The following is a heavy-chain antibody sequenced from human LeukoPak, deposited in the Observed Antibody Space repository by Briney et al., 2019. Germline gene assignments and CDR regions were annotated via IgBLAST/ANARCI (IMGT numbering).Heavy chain of an antibody. Sequence: ASVKVSCKASGGTFSSYAISWVRQAPGQGLEWMGRIIPILGLANSAQKFQGRVTITADISTSTAYMELSSLRYEDMAVYFCARGDTSAYYGAYFDYWGQGTLVTVSS. V-gene: IGHV1-69*04. CDR1: GGTFSSYA. CDR2: IIPILGLA. J-gene: IGHJ4*02. D-gene: IGHD3-22*01. CDR3: ARGDTSAYYGAYFDY.